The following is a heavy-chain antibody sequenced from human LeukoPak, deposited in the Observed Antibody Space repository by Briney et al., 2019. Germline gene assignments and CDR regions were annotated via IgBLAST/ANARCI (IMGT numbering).Heavy chain of an antibody. J-gene: IGHJ4*02. D-gene: IGHD3-9*01. Sequence: GGSLRLSCAASGFTFSSYAMSWVRQAPGKGLEWVSSISSSSSYIYYADSVKGRFTISRDNAKNSLYLQMNSLRAEDTAVYYCARGLRYFDWLFYYWGQGTLVTVSS. V-gene: IGHV3-21*01. CDR1: GFTFSSYA. CDR2: ISSSSSYI. CDR3: ARGLRYFDWLFYY.